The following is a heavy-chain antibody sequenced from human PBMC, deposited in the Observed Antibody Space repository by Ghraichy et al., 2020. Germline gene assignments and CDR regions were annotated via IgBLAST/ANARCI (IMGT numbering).Heavy chain of an antibody. CDR2: ISYRDNSP. CDR3: AKDRGSLNLWFGEYDY. D-gene: IGHD3-10*01. CDR1: GFTFSSYA. Sequence: GSLRLSCAASGFTFSSYAMSWVRQAPGKGLEWVSSISYRDNSPYYADSVKGRFTISRDNSKNTLYLQMNSLRAEDTAVYYCAKDRGSLNLWFGEYDYWGQGTLVTVSS. J-gene: IGHJ4*02. V-gene: IGHV3-23*01.